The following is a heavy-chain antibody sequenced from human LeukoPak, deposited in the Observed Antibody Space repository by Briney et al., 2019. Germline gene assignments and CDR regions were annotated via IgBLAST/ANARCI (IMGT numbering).Heavy chain of an antibody. CDR3: AREPVGAPRYFDY. CDR1: GGSISSDNFY. V-gene: IGHV4-61*02. Sequence: SETLSLTCTVSGGSISSDNFYWSWIRKPAGTGLEWIGRFYASGNNDYSPSLRGRVTISADTSKNQFSLKLTSVTAADTAIYYCAREPVGAPRYFDYWGQGTLVTVSS. CDR2: FYASGNN. J-gene: IGHJ4*02. D-gene: IGHD1-26*01.